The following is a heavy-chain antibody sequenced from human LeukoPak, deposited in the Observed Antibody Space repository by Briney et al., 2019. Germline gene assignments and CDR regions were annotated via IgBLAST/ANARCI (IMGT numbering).Heavy chain of an antibody. Sequence: ASVKVSCKASGFTFTGYYMHWVRQAPGQGLEWMGWINPNNGVTNYAQKFQGRVTMTRDTSASTAYMELSSLRSEDTAVYYCAKLTGVYYYGMDVWGQGTTVTVSS. V-gene: IGHV1-2*02. D-gene: IGHD3-10*01. CDR2: INPNNGVT. CDR3: AKLTGVYYYGMDV. CDR1: GFTFTGYY. J-gene: IGHJ6*02.